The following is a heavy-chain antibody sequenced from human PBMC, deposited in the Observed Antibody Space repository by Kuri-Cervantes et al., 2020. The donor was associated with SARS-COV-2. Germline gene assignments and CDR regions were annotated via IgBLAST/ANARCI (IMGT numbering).Heavy chain of an antibody. J-gene: IGHJ3*02. CDR3: ADTGRGRAFDI. V-gene: IGHV4-59*01. CDR2: IYYTGST. D-gene: IGHD3-10*01. Sequence: GSLRLSCTVSGGSISSYYWSWIRQPPGKGLEWIGYIYYTGSTNYNPSLKSRVTISVDTSKNQFSLKLSSVTAADTAVYYCADTGRGRAFDIWGQGTMVTVSS. CDR1: GGSISSYY.